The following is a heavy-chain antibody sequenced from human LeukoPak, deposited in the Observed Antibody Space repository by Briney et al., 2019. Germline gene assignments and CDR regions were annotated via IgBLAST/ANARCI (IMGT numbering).Heavy chain of an antibody. CDR1: GYTLTSYG. V-gene: IGHV1-18*01. CDR2: ISAYNGNT. CDR3: ARDSAYCGGDCYPYYFDY. J-gene: IGHJ4*02. D-gene: IGHD2-21*02. Sequence: ASVKVSCKASGYTLTSYGISWVRQAPGQGLEWMGWISAYNGNTNYAQKLQGRVTMTTDTSTSTACMELRSLRSDDTAVYYCARDSAYCGGDCYPYYFDYWGQGTLVTVSS.